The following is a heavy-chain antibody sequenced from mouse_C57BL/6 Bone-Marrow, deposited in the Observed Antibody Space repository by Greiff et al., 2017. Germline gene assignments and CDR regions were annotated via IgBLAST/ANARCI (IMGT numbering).Heavy chain of an antibody. CDR2: ISYDGSN. Sequence: EVKLQESGPGLVKPSQSLSLTCSVTGYSITSGYYWNWIRQFPGNKLEWMGYISYDGSNNYNPSLKNRISITRDTSKNQFFLKLNSVTTEDTATYYCARELVFDDWGQGTTLTVSS. J-gene: IGHJ2*01. CDR3: ARELVFDD. CDR1: GYSITSGYY. D-gene: IGHD2-2*01. V-gene: IGHV3-6*01.